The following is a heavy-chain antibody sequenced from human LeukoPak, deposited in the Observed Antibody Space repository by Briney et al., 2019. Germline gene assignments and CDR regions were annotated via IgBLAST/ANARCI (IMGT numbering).Heavy chain of an antibody. CDR3: ARGDTAMAPFDY. D-gene: IGHD5-18*01. CDR2: IYYSGST. Sequence: SETLSLTCAVYGGSFSGYYWSWIRQPPGKGLEWIGYIYYSGSTNYNPSLKSRVTISVDTSKNQFSLKLSSVTAADTAVYYCARGDTAMAPFDYWGQGTLVTVSS. J-gene: IGHJ4*02. V-gene: IGHV4-59*01. CDR1: GGSFSGYY.